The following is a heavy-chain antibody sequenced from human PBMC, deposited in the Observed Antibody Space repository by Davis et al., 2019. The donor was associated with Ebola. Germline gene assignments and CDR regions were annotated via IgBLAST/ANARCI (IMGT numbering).Heavy chain of an antibody. CDR3: ARSTTGTTFDY. J-gene: IGHJ4*02. D-gene: IGHD1-1*01. V-gene: IGHV5-51*01. CDR2: IYPGDSDT. Sequence: GESLKISCKGSGYNFSKFWIGWVRQMPGKGLEWMGIIYPGDSDTRYSPSFQGQVTISADKSISTAYLQWSSLKASDTAMYYCARSTTGTTFDYWGQGTLVTVSS. CDR1: GYNFSKFW.